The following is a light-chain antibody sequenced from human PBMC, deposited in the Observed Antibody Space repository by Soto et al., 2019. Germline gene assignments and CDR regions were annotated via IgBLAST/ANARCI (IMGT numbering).Light chain of an antibody. J-gene: IGLJ2*01. CDR2: RNH. Sequence: QSVLTQSPSVSATPGQRVTISCSGSGSNIGTHAVNWYQQVPGTAPTLLIFRNHQRPSVVPDRFSGSKSGTSASLAISGPQAEDEADYYCAAWDDSLRAVVFGGGTKLTVL. V-gene: IGLV1-44*01. CDR3: AAWDDSLRAVV. CDR1: GSNIGTHA.